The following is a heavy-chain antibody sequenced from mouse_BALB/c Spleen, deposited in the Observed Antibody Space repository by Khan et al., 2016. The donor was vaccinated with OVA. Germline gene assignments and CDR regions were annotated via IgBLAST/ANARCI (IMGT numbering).Heavy chain of an antibody. CDR1: GYTFTNYV. D-gene: IGHD4-1*01. Sequence: EVQLKESGPELVKPGASVKMSCKASGYTFTNYVLHWVKQKPGQGLEWIGYINPYNGGTKYTEKFKGKATLASDNSSITAYMELSSLTSEDSAVYYGARENWQSYYIDYWGQGTTLTLSS. CDR2: INPYNGGT. CDR3: ARENWQSYYIDY. J-gene: IGHJ2*01. V-gene: IGHV1S136*01.